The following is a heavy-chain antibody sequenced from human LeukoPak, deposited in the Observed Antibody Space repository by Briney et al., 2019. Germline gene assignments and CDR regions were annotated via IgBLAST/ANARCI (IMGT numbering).Heavy chain of an antibody. CDR2: IYYSGST. D-gene: IGHD2-15*01. CDR1: GGSISSGGYY. J-gene: IGHJ4*02. V-gene: IGHV4-31*03. Sequence: SETLSLTCTVSGGSISSGGYYWSWIRQHPGTGLEWIGYIYYSGSTYYNPSLKSRVTISVDTSKNQFSLKLSSVTAADTAVYYCARSYCSGGSCYFVGVGSFDYWGQGTLVTVSS. CDR3: ARSYCSGGSCYFVGVGSFDY.